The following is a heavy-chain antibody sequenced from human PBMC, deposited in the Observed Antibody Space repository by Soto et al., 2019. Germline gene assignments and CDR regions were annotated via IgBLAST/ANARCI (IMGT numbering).Heavy chain of an antibody. Sequence: QLQLQESGPGLVKPSETLSLTCTVSGGSISSSSYYWGWIRQPPGKGLEWIGSIYYSGSTYYNPSLKSRVTISVDTSKNQFSLKLSSVTAADTAVYYCEASIAAAGTRYYYYYYGMDVWGQGTTVTVSS. CDR1: GGSISSSSYY. CDR3: EASIAAAGTRYYYYYYGMDV. D-gene: IGHD6-13*01. CDR2: IYYSGST. J-gene: IGHJ6*02. V-gene: IGHV4-39*01.